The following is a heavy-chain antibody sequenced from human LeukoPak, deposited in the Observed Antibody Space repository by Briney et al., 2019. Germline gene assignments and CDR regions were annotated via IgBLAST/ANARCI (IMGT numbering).Heavy chain of an antibody. J-gene: IGHJ4*02. D-gene: IGHD7-27*01. Sequence: GVSVKVSCKASGYTFTGYYMHWVRQAPGQGLEWMGWINPNSGGTNYAQKFQGRVTMTRDTSISTAYMELSRLRSDDTAVYYCARGGTNWGYYFDYWGQGTLVTVSS. V-gene: IGHV1-2*02. CDR1: GYTFTGYY. CDR3: ARGGTNWGYYFDY. CDR2: INPNSGGT.